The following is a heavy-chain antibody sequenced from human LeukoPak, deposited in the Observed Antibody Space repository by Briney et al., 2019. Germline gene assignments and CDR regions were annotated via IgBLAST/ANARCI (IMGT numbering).Heavy chain of an antibody. Sequence: ASVKVSCKASGYTFTGYYMHWVRQAPGQGLEWMGWINTSSGGTNYAQKFQGRVTMTRDTSISTACMELSRLRSDDTAVYYCARDIGEEGSVFDPWGQGTLVTVSS. CDR3: ARDIGEEGSVFDP. D-gene: IGHD3-10*01. CDR1: GYTFTGYY. V-gene: IGHV1-2*02. J-gene: IGHJ5*02. CDR2: INTSSGGT.